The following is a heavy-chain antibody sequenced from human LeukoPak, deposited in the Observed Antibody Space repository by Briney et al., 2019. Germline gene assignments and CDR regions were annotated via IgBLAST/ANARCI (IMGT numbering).Heavy chain of an antibody. D-gene: IGHD3-3*01. J-gene: IGHJ4*02. CDR2: ISSSSSYI. CDR3: ARDRLEWFPLRGDY. Sequence: KTGGSLRLSCAASGFTFSSYSMNWVRQAPGKGLEWVSSISSSSSYIYYADSVKGRFTISRDNAKNSLYLQMNSLRAEDTAVYYCARDRLEWFPLRGDYWGQGTLVTVSS. CDR1: GFTFSSYS. V-gene: IGHV3-21*01.